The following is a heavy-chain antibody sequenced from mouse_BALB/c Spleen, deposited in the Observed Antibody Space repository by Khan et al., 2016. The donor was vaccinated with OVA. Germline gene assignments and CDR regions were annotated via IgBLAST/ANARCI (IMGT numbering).Heavy chain of an antibody. CDR3: ARKNGSDFDY. CDR1: GYFFTGYF. CDR2: INPHIGET. V-gene: IGHV1-20*02. Sequence: VQLQQSGPALVKPGASVKISCKVSGYFFTGYFMNWVMQSHGKSLEWIGRINPHIGETFYNQKFKDKATLTVDAYSTTAHMELGSLSSEDSAVYYCARKNGSDFDYWGQGTTLTVSS. J-gene: IGHJ2*01. D-gene: IGHD1-1*01.